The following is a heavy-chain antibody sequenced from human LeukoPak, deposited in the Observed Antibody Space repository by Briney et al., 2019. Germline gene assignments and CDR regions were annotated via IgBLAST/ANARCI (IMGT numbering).Heavy chain of an antibody. Sequence: SETLSLTCTVSGGSVSSGSYYWSWIRQPPGKGLEWIGYIYYSGSTNYNPSLKSRVTISVDTSKNQFSLKLGSVTAADTAVYYCARDSGDCSGGSCYSFVDYWGQGTLVTVSS. D-gene: IGHD2-15*01. CDR3: ARDSGDCSGGSCYSFVDY. CDR2: IYYSGST. J-gene: IGHJ4*02. CDR1: GGSVSSGSYY. V-gene: IGHV4-61*01.